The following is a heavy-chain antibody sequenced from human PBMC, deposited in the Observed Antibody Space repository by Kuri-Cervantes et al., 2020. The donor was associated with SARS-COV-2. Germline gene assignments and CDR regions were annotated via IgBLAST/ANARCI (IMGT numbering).Heavy chain of an antibody. J-gene: IGHJ2*01. CDR3: ARRPREEDHSFHWYFDL. Sequence: GSLRLSCTVSGGSISSSSYYWGWIRQPPGKGLEWIGSSYYSGSTYYNPSLKGRVTISLDTSKNQFSLRLSSVTAADTAMYYCARRPREEDHSFHWYFDLWGRGTLVTVSS. CDR1: GGSISSSSYY. D-gene: IGHD5-18*01. V-gene: IGHV4-39*01. CDR2: SYYSGST.